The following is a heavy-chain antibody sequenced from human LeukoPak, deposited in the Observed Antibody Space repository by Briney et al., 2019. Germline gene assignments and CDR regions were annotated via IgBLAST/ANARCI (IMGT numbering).Heavy chain of an antibody. CDR3: ARQGIAVAGFDP. CDR2: IYCSGST. J-gene: IGHJ5*02. CDR1: GGSISSYY. V-gene: IGHV4-59*08. Sequence: SETLSLTCTVSGGSISSYYWSWIRQPPGKGLEWIGYIYCSGSTNYNPSLKSRVTISVDTSKNQFSLKLSSVTAADTAVYYCARQGIAVAGFDPWGQGTLVTVSS. D-gene: IGHD6-19*01.